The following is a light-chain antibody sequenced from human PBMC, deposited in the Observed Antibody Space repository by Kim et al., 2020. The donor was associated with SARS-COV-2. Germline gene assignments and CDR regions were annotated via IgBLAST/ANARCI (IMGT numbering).Light chain of an antibody. Sequence: STISCAETSSDVGSENLVSWYQQHPCKAPKLLIYEVSKRPSVVSNRFSGSKSGNTASLTISGLQAEDEADYYCCSYAGSSTSPYVFGTGTKVTVL. V-gene: IGLV2-23*02. CDR2: EVS. CDR3: CSYAGSSTSPYV. J-gene: IGLJ1*01. CDR1: SSDVGSENL.